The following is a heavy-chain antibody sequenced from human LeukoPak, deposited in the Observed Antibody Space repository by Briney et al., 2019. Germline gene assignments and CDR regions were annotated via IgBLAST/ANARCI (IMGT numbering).Heavy chain of an antibody. CDR2: IYYSGST. CDR3: TRDEIVVSRAFDI. D-gene: IGHD3-22*01. V-gene: IGHV4-39*07. Sequence: SETLSLTCTVSGGSISSYYWGWIRQPPGKGLEWIGSIYYSGSTYYNPSLKGRVTISVDTSKNQFSLKLSSVTAADTAVYYCTRDEIVVSRAFDIWGQRTMVTVSS. J-gene: IGHJ3*02. CDR1: GGSISSYY.